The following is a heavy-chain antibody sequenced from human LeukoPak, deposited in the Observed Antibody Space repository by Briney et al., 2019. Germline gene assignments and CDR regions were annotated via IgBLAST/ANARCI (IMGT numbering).Heavy chain of an antibody. CDR1: GGSISSGGYY. V-gene: IGHV4-31*03. Sequence: SETLSLTCTVSGGSISSGGYYWNWIRQYPGKGLEWIGSIYYSGTTYYNPSLKNRVTISVDTSKNQFFLRLSSVTAADTAVYYCARDASLDVRGQGTTVTVSS. J-gene: IGHJ6*02. CDR3: ARDASLDV. CDR2: IYYSGTT.